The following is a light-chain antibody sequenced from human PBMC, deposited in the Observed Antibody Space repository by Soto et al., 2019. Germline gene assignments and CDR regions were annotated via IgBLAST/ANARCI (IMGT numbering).Light chain of an antibody. CDR3: ASYKSSSSYV. V-gene: IGLV2-14*01. CDR2: EAS. J-gene: IGLJ1*01. CDR1: SNDVGGYNY. Sequence: QSALTQPASVSGSPGQSITISCTGTSNDVGGYNYVSWYQHHPGKAPKLMIYEASNRPSGVSNRFSGSKSGNTASLTISGLQAGDEADYYCASYKSSSSYVFGTGTKVTVL.